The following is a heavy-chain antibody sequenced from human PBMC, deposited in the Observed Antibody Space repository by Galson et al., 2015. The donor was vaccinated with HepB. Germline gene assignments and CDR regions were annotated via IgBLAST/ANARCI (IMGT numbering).Heavy chain of an antibody. V-gene: IGHV4-31*03. Sequence: QVQLQESGPGLVKPSQTLSLTCTVSGGSISSGGYYWSWIRQHPGKGLEWIGYIYYSGSTYYNPSLKSRVTISVDTSKNQFSLKLSSVTAADTAVYYCARRCPDDYSNRGVDWYFDLWGRGTLVTVSS. D-gene: IGHD4-11*01. J-gene: IGHJ2*01. CDR2: IYYSGST. CDR3: ARRCPDDYSNRGVDWYFDL. CDR1: GGSISSGGYY.